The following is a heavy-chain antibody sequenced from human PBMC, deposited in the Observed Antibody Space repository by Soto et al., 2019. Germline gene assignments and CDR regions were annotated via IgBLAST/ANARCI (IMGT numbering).Heavy chain of an antibody. J-gene: IGHJ3*02. CDR2: ISSSSSYI. Sequence: PGGSLRLSCAASGFTFSSYSMNWVRQAPGTGLEWVSSISSSSSYIYYADSVKGRFTISRDNAKNSLYLQMNSLRAEDTAVYYCARGGLTADDAFDIWGQGTMVTVSS. CDR1: GFTFSSYS. D-gene: IGHD3-16*01. V-gene: IGHV3-21*01. CDR3: ARGGLTADDAFDI.